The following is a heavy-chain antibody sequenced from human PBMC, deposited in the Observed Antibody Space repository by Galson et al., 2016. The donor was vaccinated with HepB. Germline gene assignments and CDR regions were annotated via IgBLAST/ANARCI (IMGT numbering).Heavy chain of an antibody. CDR1: GFAFSSYA. CDR2: ISDSGRTT. CDR3: ANLRGGYSGPRYYYYYHGMDV. J-gene: IGHJ6*02. V-gene: IGHV3-23*01. D-gene: IGHD5-12*01. Sequence: SLRLSCAASGFAFSSYAMSWVRQAPGKGLEWVSAISDSGRTTYYTDSVKGRFTISRDNSRNTLHLQMNSLTAEDTAIYYCANLRGGYSGPRYYYYYHGMDVWGQGTTVTVSS.